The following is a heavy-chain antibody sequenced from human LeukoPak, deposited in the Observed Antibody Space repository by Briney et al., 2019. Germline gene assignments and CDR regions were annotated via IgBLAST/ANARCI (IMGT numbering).Heavy chain of an antibody. CDR3: ARGSSRYNWFDP. CDR1: GGSFSASY. Sequence: SETLSLTCAVYGGSFSASYWSLIRQPPGKGLEWIGEIHHSGNANYNPSLESRVTISVDTSKNQFSLKLSSVTAADTAVYYCARGSSRYNWFDPWGQGTLVTVSS. D-gene: IGHD6-13*01. J-gene: IGHJ5*02. V-gene: IGHV4-34*01. CDR2: IHHSGNA.